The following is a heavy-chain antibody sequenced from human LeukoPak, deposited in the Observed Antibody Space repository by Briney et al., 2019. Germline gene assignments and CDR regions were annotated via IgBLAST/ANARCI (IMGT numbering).Heavy chain of an antibody. J-gene: IGHJ4*02. V-gene: IGHV1-2*02. CDR1: GGTFSSYA. D-gene: IGHD4-17*01. CDR2: INPNSGGT. CDR3: ARAGLRYYFDY. Sequence: ASVKVSCKASGGTFSSYAISWVRQAPGQGLEWMGWINPNSGGTNYAQKFQGRVTMTRDTSISTAYMELSRLRSDDTAVYYCARAGLRYYFDYWGQGTLVTVSS.